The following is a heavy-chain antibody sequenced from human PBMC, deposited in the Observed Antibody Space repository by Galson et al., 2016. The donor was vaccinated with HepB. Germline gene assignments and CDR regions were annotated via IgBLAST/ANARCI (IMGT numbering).Heavy chain of an antibody. CDR3: VKDTSTGTLRGSFRVGGMDV. V-gene: IGHV3-9*01. CDR1: GLTFDDYA. Sequence: SLRLSCAASGLTFDDYAMHWVRQAPGKGLEWVSGISWNSDKIGYADSVKGRFTISRDNAKSSLYLQMNSLRTEDTALYHCVKDTSTGTLRGSFRVGGMDVWGHGTTVTGSS. CDR2: ISWNSDKI. D-gene: IGHD2-2*01. J-gene: IGHJ6*02.